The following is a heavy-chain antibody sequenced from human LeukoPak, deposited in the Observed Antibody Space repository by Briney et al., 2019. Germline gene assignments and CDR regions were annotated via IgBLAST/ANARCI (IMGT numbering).Heavy chain of an antibody. D-gene: IGHD1-7*01. CDR3: AREVELRPIMHNWFDP. J-gene: IGHJ5*02. V-gene: IGHV4-4*07. Sequence: SETLSLTCTVSGGSISSYYWSWIRQPAGKGLEWIGRIYTSGSTNYNPSLKSRVTMSVDTSKNQFSLKLSSVTAADTAVYYCAREVELRPIMHNWFDPWGQGTLVSVSS. CDR2: IYTSGST. CDR1: GGSISSYY.